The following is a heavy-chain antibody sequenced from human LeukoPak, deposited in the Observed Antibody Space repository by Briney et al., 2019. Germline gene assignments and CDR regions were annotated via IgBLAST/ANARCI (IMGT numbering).Heavy chain of an antibody. CDR1: GVSISSGSYY. CDR2: IYTNGST. Sequence: PSQTLSLTCTVSGVSISSGSYYWSWIRQPAGKGLEWIGRIYTNGSTYYNPSLKSRVTISLDTSKNQFSLKLTSVTAADTAIFYCARGAQAWFDPWGQGTLVTVSS. CDR3: ARGAQAWFDP. V-gene: IGHV4-61*02. J-gene: IGHJ5*02.